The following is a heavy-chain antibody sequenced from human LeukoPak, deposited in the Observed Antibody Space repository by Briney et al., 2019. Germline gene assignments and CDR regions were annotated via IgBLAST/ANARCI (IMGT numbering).Heavy chain of an antibody. CDR1: GFTFGDYA. CDR3: TRGMVLFDY. D-gene: IGHD3-10*01. V-gene: IGHV3-49*04. CDR2: IRSKAYGGTT. Sequence: GGSLRLSCTASGFTFGDYAMSWVRQAPGKGLEWVGFIRSKAYGGTTEYAAFVKGRFTISRDDSKSIAYLQMNSLKTEDTAVYYCTRGMVLFDYWGQGTLVTVSS. J-gene: IGHJ4*02.